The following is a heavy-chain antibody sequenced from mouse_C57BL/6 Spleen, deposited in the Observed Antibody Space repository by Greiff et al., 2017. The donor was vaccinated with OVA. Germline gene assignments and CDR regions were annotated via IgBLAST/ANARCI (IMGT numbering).Heavy chain of an antibody. CDR1: GYTFTSYW. CDR2: IYPGSGST. J-gene: IGHJ4*01. Sequence: QVQLQQPGAELVKPGASVKMSCKASGYTFTSYWITWVKLRPGQGLEWIGDIYPGSGSTNYNEKFKSKATLTVDTSSSTAYMQLSSLTSEDAAVYYCAREGFYGNWAMDYWGQGTSVTVSS. D-gene: IGHD2-1*01. V-gene: IGHV1-55*01. CDR3: AREGFYGNWAMDY.